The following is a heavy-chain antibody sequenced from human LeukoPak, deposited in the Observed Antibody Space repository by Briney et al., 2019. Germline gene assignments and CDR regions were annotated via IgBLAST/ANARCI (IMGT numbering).Heavy chain of an antibody. D-gene: IGHD3-10*01. CDR3: ARDPGSYYYYGLDV. J-gene: IGHJ6*02. V-gene: IGHV3-53*01. CDR1: GLTVSSNY. Sequence: GGSLRLSCAASGLTVSSNYMTWVRQAPGKGLEWVSVIYSGGSTYYAGSVKGRFFISRDNSKNTLYLQMNSLRAEDTAVYYCARDPGSYYYYGLDVWGQGTTVTVSS. CDR2: IYSGGST.